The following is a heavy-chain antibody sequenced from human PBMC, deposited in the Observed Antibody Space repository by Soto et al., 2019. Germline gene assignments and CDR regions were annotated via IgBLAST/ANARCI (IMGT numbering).Heavy chain of an antibody. CDR1: GGSISSAHW. J-gene: IGHJ4*02. CDR2: ISHSGST. D-gene: IGHD6-13*01. Sequence: PSETLSLTCAVSGGSISSAHWWSWVRQPPGKGLEWIGEISHSGSTSYNPSLKSRVTISVDKSKDQFSLYLSSVTAVDTAFYYCARGIPAAYQGSYYFDYWGQGTPVTVSS. V-gene: IGHV4-4*02. CDR3: ARGIPAAYQGSYYFDY.